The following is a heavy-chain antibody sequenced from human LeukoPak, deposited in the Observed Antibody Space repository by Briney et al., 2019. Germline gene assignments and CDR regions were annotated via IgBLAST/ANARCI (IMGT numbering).Heavy chain of an antibody. J-gene: IGHJ3*02. CDR2: IYTSGST. CDR3: ARLKTYCTNGVCHDAFDI. Sequence: SETLSLTCTVSGGSISSYYWSWIRQPAGKGLEWIGRIYTSGSTNYNPSLKSRVTMSVDTSKNQFSLKLSSVTAADTAVYYCARLKTYCTNGVCHDAFDIWGQGTMVTVSS. V-gene: IGHV4-4*07. CDR1: GGSISSYY. D-gene: IGHD2-8*01.